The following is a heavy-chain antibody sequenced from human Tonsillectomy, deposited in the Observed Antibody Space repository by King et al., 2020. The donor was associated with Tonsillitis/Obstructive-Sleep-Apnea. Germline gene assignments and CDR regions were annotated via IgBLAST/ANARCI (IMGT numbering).Heavy chain of an antibody. Sequence: QLVQSGAEVKKPGSSVKVSCKASGGTFSSYAISWVRQAPGQGLEWMGGIIPILGIANYAQKSQGRVTITADKSTSTAYMELSSLRSEDTAVYYCASVLLWFGELSPQYYFDYWGQGTLVTVSS. D-gene: IGHD3-10*01. CDR1: GGTFSSYA. J-gene: IGHJ4*02. V-gene: IGHV1-69*10. CDR3: ASVLLWFGELSPQYYFDY. CDR2: IIPILGIA.